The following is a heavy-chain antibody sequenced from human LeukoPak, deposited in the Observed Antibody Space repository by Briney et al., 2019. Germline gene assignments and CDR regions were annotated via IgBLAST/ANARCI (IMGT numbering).Heavy chain of an antibody. J-gene: IGHJ5*02. CDR1: GFTFSVYY. CDR3: AREAGTSPYYDILTGYESKGKYHWFDP. CDR2: ISSSGSTI. V-gene: IGHV3-11*01. Sequence: PGGSLRLSCAASGFTFSVYYMSWIRQAPGKGLEWVSYISSSGSTIYYADSVKGRFTISRDNAKNSLYLQMNSLRAEDTAVYYCAREAGTSPYYDILTGYESKGKYHWFDPWGQGTLVTVSS. D-gene: IGHD3-9*01.